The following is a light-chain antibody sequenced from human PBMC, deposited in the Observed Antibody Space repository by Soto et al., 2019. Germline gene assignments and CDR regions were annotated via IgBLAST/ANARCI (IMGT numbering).Light chain of an antibody. CDR1: SSDVGGYNY. CDR2: EVS. CDR3: DSYTGSRAYV. V-gene: IGLV2-14*01. Sequence: QSALTQPASVSGSPGQSITISCTGTSSDVGGYNYVSWYQQQAGKAPKLIIHEVSNRPSGVSNRFSGSKSGNTASLTISGLQAEDEADYYCDSYTGSRAYVFGIGTKVTVL. J-gene: IGLJ1*01.